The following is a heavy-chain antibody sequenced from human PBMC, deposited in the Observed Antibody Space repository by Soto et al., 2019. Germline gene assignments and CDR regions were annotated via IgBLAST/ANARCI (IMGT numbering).Heavy chain of an antibody. Sequence: QVQLQESGPGLVKPSQTLSLTCTVSGGSISSGDYYWSWIRQPPGKGLEWIGYIYYSGSTYYNPSLKSRVTISVDTSKNQFSLKLSSVTAADTAVYYCARSSSSVYGDYWYFDLWGRGTLVTVSS. CDR2: IYYSGST. CDR1: GGSISSGDYY. D-gene: IGHD2-8*01. V-gene: IGHV4-30-4*01. J-gene: IGHJ2*01. CDR3: ARSSSSVYGDYWYFDL.